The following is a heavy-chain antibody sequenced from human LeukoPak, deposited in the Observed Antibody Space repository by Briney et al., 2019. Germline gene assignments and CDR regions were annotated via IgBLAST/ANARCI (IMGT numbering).Heavy chain of an antibody. CDR3: ARGASSSTDWYLDL. Sequence: GGSLSLSCAASGFTVSSYYMSWVRQAPGKGLEWVADIYSGGSTYYAASLKSRVTISIDNSKNPLYLQMNSLRAEDTAVYYCARGASSSTDWYLDLWGRGTLVTVSS. CDR1: GFTVSSYY. J-gene: IGHJ2*01. D-gene: IGHD6-6*01. CDR2: IYSGGST. V-gene: IGHV3-53*01.